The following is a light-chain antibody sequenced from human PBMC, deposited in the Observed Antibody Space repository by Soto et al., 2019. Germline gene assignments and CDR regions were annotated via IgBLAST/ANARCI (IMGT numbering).Light chain of an antibody. J-gene: IGLJ2*01. CDR2: YDS. CDR1: SIGSKS. V-gene: IGLV3-21*04. Sequence: SYELTQPPSVSLAPGQTASITCGGNSIGSKSVHWYQQKPGQAPIVVIYYDSDRPSGIPERFAGSNSGNTATLTISSVEAGDEDDYYCQVWDSSSDHVIFGGGTKVTVL. CDR3: QVWDSSSDHVI.